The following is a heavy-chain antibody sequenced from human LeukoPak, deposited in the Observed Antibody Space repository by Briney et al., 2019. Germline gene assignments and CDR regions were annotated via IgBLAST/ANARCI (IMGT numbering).Heavy chain of an antibody. V-gene: IGHV3-21*01. D-gene: IGHD5-24*01. Sequence: GGSLRLSCAASGFTFSSYSMNWVRQAPGKVLEWVSSISSSSSYIYYADSVKGRFTISRDNSKNTLYLQMNSLRVEDTAVYYCARRDDYNYHYYYMDVWGKGTTVTVSS. CDR3: ARRDDYNYHYYYMDV. J-gene: IGHJ6*03. CDR1: GFTFSSYS. CDR2: ISSSSSYI.